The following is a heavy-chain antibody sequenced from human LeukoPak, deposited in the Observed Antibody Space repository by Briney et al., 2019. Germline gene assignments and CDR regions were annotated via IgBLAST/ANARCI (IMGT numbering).Heavy chain of an antibody. CDR2: IYHTGST. D-gene: IGHD7-27*01. V-gene: IGHV4-59*02. Sequence: ETLSLNCTISGGSVSDYYWSWIRQSPGKGLEWIGYIYHTGSTSYSPSLKSRVTISADTSQNQFSLKLSSVTAADTAVYYCATRKLGNDYWGQGTLVTVSS. CDR3: ATRKLGNDY. CDR1: GGSVSDYY. J-gene: IGHJ4*02.